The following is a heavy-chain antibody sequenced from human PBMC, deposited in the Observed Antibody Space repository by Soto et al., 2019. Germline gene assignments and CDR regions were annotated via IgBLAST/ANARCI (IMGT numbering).Heavy chain of an antibody. Sequence: SETLSLTCAVYGGSFGGYYWSWIRQPPGKGLKWIGEINHSGNTNYNPSLKSRVSISVDTSKNQFSLKLTSVTAADTAVYYCARGQRDTSTFFKYDTFDPWGQGTLVTVSS. CDR3: ARGQRDTSTFFKYDTFDP. V-gene: IGHV4-34*01. D-gene: IGHD2-2*01. CDR2: INHSGNT. J-gene: IGHJ5*02. CDR1: GGSFGGYY.